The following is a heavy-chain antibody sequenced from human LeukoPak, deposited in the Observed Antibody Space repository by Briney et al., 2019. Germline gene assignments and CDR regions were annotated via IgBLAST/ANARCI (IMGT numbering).Heavy chain of an antibody. CDR3: AREPTFSGWFDP. CDR2: IHSSGST. D-gene: IGHD3-16*01. J-gene: IGHJ5*02. V-gene: IGHV4-59*02. Sequence: SETLSLTCTVSGGSVRGYYWSWLRQSPGTGLEWIAFIHSSGSTHYNPSLKSRVTISVDTSKNQFSLKLNFVTAADTAVYYCAREPTFSGWFDPWGQGTLVSVPS. CDR1: GGSVRGYY.